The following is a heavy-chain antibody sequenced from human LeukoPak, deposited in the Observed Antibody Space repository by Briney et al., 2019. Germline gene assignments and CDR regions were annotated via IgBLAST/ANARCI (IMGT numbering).Heavy chain of an antibody. CDR3: ARVADSSGYLEY. D-gene: IGHD3-22*01. Sequence: SVKASCKASGGTFSSYAISWVRQAPGQGLEWMGRIIPIFGTANYAQKFQGRVTITADKSTSTAYMELSSLRSEDTAVYYCARVADSSGYLEYWGQGTLVTVSS. CDR1: GGTFSSYA. CDR2: IIPIFGTA. J-gene: IGHJ4*02. V-gene: IGHV1-69*06.